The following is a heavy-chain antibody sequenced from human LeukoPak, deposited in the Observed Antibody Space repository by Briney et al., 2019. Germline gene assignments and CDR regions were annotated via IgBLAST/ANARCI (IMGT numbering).Heavy chain of an antibody. CDR3: ARESGGIAVAGTGNWFDP. D-gene: IGHD6-19*01. Sequence: ASVKVSCKASGYTFTSYGISWVRQAPGQGLEWMGWISAYNGNTNYAQKLQGRVTMTTDTSTSTAYMELRSLRSDDTAVYYCARESGGIAVAGTGNWFDPWGQGTLVTVS. CDR2: ISAYNGNT. V-gene: IGHV1-18*01. J-gene: IGHJ5*02. CDR1: GYTFTSYG.